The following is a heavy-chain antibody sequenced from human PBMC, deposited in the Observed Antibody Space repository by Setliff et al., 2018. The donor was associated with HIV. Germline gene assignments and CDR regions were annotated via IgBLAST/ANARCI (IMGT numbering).Heavy chain of an antibody. Sequence: ASVKVSCKSSGYTFSDYYIHWVRQAPGQGLEWMGWINADSGHTNYAEKFLGRVTMTRNTSFSTAYMEVGRLRSDDTAVYYCARGGGYCTNVLCFNRWFDPWGQGTVVTVSS. CDR2: INADSGHT. CDR3: ARGGGYCTNVLCFNRWFDP. V-gene: IGHV1-2*02. J-gene: IGHJ5*02. CDR1: GYTFSDYY. D-gene: IGHD2-8*01.